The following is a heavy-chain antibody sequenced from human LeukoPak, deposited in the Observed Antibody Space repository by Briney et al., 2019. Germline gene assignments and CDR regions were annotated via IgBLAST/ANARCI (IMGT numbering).Heavy chain of an antibody. CDR3: ASTNMVRGAFDI. Sequence: GGSLRLSCTVSGFTVSSNSMNWVRQAPGKGLEWVSYISSSGSTIYYADSVKGRFTISRDNAKNTLYLQMNSLRAEDTAVYYCASTNMVRGAFDIGGQGTMVTVSS. CDR2: ISSSGSTI. D-gene: IGHD3-10*01. V-gene: IGHV3-48*04. CDR1: GFTVSSNS. J-gene: IGHJ3*02.